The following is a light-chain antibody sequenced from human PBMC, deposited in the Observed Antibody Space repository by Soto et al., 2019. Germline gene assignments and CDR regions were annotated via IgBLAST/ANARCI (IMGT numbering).Light chain of an antibody. V-gene: IGLV4-69*01. Sequence: VLTQSPSASASLGASVQLTCTLSSGHSSYAIAWHQQQPEKGPRYLMKLNSDGSHSKGDGIPDRFSGSSSGAERYLTISSLQSEDEADYYCQTAGVFGGGTKVTVL. CDR1: SGHSSYA. CDR3: QTAGV. CDR2: LNSDGSH. J-gene: IGLJ2*01.